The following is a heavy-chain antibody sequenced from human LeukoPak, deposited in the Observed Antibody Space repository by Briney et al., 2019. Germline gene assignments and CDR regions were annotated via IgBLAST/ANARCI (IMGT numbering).Heavy chain of an antibody. CDR1: GFTSSSNA. Sequence: PGASLRLSFAASGFTSSSNAMGWVRQAPGKGLEWVSAISPGGSPYYADSVKGRFTISRDNSKNTLYLQMNSLRAEDTAVYYCVKRELYIVATTWGQGTLVTVSS. J-gene: IGHJ5*02. CDR3: VKRELYIVATT. V-gene: IGHV3-23*01. D-gene: IGHD5-12*01. CDR2: ISPGGSP.